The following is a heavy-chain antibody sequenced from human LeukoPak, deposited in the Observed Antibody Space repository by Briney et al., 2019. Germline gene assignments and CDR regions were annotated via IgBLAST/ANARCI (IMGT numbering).Heavy chain of an antibody. J-gene: IGHJ5*02. CDR3: AKSGYSSSWSNAAVYNWFDP. CDR2: IKQDGGEI. Sequence: GGSLRLSCAASGFTFNNYWMSWVRQAPGKGLEWVANIKQDGGEIYYVDSVKGRFTISRDNAKNSLYLQMNSLRAEDTAVYYCAKSGYSSSWSNAAVYNWFDPWGQGTLVTVSS. V-gene: IGHV3-7*03. CDR1: GFTFNNYW. D-gene: IGHD6-13*01.